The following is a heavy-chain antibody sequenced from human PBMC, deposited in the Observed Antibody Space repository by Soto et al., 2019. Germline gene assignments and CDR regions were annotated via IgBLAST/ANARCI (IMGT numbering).Heavy chain of an antibody. J-gene: IGHJ4*02. CDR1: GFTFSHYA. V-gene: IGHV3-23*01. CDR2: ISGSGGST. CDR3: AKDKGIWAADY. Sequence: EVQLLESGGGLVQPGGSLRLSCAASGFTFSHYAMSWVRQAPGKGLEWVSTISGSGGSTYYADSVKGRFTISRDNPKNPLYLQMNSLRAADTAVYYCAKDKGIWAADYWGQGTLVTVSS. D-gene: IGHD2-21*01.